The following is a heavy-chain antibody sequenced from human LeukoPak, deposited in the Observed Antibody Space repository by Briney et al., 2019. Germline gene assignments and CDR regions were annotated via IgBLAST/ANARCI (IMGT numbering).Heavy chain of an antibody. D-gene: IGHD3-10*01. J-gene: IGHJ4*02. V-gene: IGHV3-48*03. Sequence: PGGSLTLSCAASGFTFSSYEMNWVPQAPGKGLEGVSYISSSGSTIYYTDSVKGRFTISRDNAKNSLYLQMNSLRAEDTAVYYCAREVYGSGSSFDYWGQGTLVTVSS. CDR1: GFTFSSYE. CDR3: AREVYGSGSSFDY. CDR2: ISSSGSTI.